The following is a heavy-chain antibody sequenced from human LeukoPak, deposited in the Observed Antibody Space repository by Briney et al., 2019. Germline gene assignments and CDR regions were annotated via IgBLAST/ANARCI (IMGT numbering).Heavy chain of an antibody. J-gene: IGHJ4*02. D-gene: IGHD3-10*01. Sequence: SETLSLTCTVSGGSTINYFRSWIRQPAGKGLEWIGHIYTSGTTHYNPSLKNRVTISLDTSKSQFPLQLNSVTAADTAVYYCARAEGSGSGAYTLDYWGQGILVTVSS. V-gene: IGHV4-4*07. CDR3: ARAEGSGSGAYTLDY. CDR1: GGSTINYF. CDR2: IYTSGTT.